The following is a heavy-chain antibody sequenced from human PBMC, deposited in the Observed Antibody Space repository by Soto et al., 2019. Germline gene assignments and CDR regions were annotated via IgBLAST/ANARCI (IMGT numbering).Heavy chain of an antibody. D-gene: IGHD1-20*01. CDR3: ARHNWNYDYYYGMDV. CDR1: GFTFSTYG. Sequence: QVQLVESGGGVVQPGRSLRLSCAASGFTFSTYGMHWVRQAPGKGLEWVAVIWYDGSNKYYADSVKGRVTISRDNSKNTLYRQMHSLRAEDTAVYYWARHNWNYDYYYGMDVWGQGTTVTVSS. CDR2: IWYDGSNK. J-gene: IGHJ6*02. V-gene: IGHV3-33*01.